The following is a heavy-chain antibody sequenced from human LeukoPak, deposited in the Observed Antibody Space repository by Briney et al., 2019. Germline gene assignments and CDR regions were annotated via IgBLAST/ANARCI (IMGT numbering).Heavy chain of an antibody. CDR2: INPNSGGT. CDR3: ARTKTYYDFWRGPLDY. Sequence: GASVKVSCKASGYTFTGYYMHWVRQAPGQGLEWMGWINPNSGGTNYAQKFQGRVTMTRDTSISTAYMELSRLRSDDTAVYYCARTKTYYDFWRGPLDYWGQGTLVTVSS. CDR1: GYTFTGYY. J-gene: IGHJ4*02. V-gene: IGHV1-2*02. D-gene: IGHD3-3*01.